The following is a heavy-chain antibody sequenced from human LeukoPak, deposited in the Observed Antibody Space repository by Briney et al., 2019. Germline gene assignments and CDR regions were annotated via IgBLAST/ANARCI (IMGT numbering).Heavy chain of an antibody. CDR3: AKVLSGSQDY. J-gene: IGHJ4*02. CDR1: GFTFSGHA. V-gene: IGHV3-23*01. CDR2: ITGGAENI. Sequence: GGSLRLSCAASGFTFSGHAMSWVRQAPGKGLNWLSTITGGAENIYYADSVKGRFTISRDNSKNTVYLQMDSLRVEDTAVYYCAKVLSGSQDYWGQGTLVTVFS. D-gene: IGHD1-26*01.